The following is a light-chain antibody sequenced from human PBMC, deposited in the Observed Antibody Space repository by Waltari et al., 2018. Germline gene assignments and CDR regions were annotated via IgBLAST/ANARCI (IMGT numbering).Light chain of an antibody. V-gene: IGLV1-40*01. CDR2: SSS. CDR3: QSFDMSLSGWV. Sequence: QLPGTAPKLLIYSSSVRPSGVPGRFSASKSGTSASLAITGLQTEDEAVYFCQSFDMSLSGWVFGGGSKLTVL. J-gene: IGLJ3*02.